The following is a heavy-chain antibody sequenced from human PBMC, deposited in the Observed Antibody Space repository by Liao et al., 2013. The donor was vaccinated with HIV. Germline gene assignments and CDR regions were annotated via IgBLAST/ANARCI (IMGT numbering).Heavy chain of an antibody. CDR3: AARITISGVVIPHAIDV. J-gene: IGHJ3*01. Sequence: QVRLQESGPGLVKPSETLSLTCTVSGGSISSYYWSWIRQSPGKGLEWIGYISYSGGTNYNPSLKSRVTISVDTSRNQFSLKLNSVTAADTAVYYCAARITISGVVIPHAIDVWGQGTMVTVSS. CDR1: GGSISSYY. V-gene: IGHV4-59*01. D-gene: IGHD3-3*01. CDR2: ISYSGGT.